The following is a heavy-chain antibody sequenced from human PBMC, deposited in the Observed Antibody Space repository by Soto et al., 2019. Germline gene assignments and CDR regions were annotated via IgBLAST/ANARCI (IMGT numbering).Heavy chain of an antibody. CDR1: GYSFTNYW. D-gene: IGHD2-15*01. CDR2: IYPGDSDT. V-gene: IGHV5-51*01. CDR3: ARHRGEGYCSGTTCYFDY. J-gene: IGHJ4*02. Sequence: EVQLVQSGAEVKKPGESLKISCKGSGYSFTNYWIGWVRQMPGKGLEWMGIIYPGDSDTRYSPSFQGQVTISADKSISTAYLQWSSLKASDTAMYYCARHRGEGYCSGTTCYFDYWGQGTLVTVSS.